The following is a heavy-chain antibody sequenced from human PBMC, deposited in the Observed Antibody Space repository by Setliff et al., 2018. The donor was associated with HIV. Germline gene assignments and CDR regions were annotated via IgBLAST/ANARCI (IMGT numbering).Heavy chain of an antibody. J-gene: IGHJ6*03. D-gene: IGHD1-26*01. Sequence: SETLSLTCKVSGGSISGYYWSWIRQPPGKGLEWIGEINHSGSTHYNPSLKSRFIISVDTSKNQFSLKVNSMTAADTAVYYCARGARLLAAYSDRWDYFYMAVWGKGTTGTVS. CDR1: GGSISGYY. V-gene: IGHV4-34*01. CDR2: INHSGST. CDR3: ARGARLLAAYSDRWDYFYMAV.